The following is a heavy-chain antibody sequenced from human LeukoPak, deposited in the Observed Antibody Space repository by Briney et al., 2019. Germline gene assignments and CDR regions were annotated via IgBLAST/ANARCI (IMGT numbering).Heavy chain of an antibody. Sequence: ASVKVSCKASGYTFTGYYMHWVRQALGQGLEWMGWINPNSGGTNYAQKFQGWVTMTRDTSISTAYMELSRLRSDDTAVYYCARDGSSSWYYYYGMDVWGQGTTVTVSS. CDR3: ARDGSSSWYYYYGMDV. D-gene: IGHD6-13*01. CDR2: INPNSGGT. CDR1: GYTFTGYY. V-gene: IGHV1-2*04. J-gene: IGHJ6*02.